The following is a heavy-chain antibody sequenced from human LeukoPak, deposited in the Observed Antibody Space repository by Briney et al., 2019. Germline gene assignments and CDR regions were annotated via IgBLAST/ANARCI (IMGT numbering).Heavy chain of an antibody. CDR1: GFTFSSYG. J-gene: IGHJ4*02. V-gene: IGHV3-30*18. CDR3: AKGEYSSGWYLDY. CDR2: ISYDGSNK. D-gene: IGHD6-19*01. Sequence: PGGSLRLSCAASGFTFSSYGMHWVRQAPGKGLEWVAVISYDGSNKYYADSVKGRFTIPRDNSKNTLYLQMNSLRAEDTAVYYCAKGEYSSGWYLDYWGQGTLVTVSS.